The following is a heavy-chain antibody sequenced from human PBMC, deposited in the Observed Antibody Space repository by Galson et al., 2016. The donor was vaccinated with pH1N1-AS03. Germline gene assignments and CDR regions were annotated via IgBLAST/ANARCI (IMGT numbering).Heavy chain of an antibody. D-gene: IGHD3/OR15-3a*01. CDR3: ANDFNYDFWSGYSFY. J-gene: IGHJ4*02. Sequence: SLRLSCAASGFTISNFGILWVRQAPGQGLEWVAIISFDGTNKYYADSVKGRFSISRDNSKNTLFLQMSALRAEDTAVYYCANDFNYDFWSGYSFYWGQGALVTVSS. CDR2: ISFDGTNK. CDR1: GFTISNFG. V-gene: IGHV3-30*18.